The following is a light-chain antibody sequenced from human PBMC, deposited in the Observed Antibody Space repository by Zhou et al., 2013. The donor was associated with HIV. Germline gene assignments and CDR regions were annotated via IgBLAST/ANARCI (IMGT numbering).Light chain of an antibody. CDR2: SVS. J-gene: IGKJ4*01. CDR3: FHRLEFPLT. V-gene: IGKV2-28*01. Sequence: DIVLTQSPLSLPVTPGEPASISCRSSQSLLHSTGYNYLDWYVQKPGQTPQLLIYSVSRRASGVPDRFSGSGSGTDFTLKINNMESEDVGVYYCFHRLEFPLTFGGGTRLDIK. CDR1: QSLLHSTGYNY.